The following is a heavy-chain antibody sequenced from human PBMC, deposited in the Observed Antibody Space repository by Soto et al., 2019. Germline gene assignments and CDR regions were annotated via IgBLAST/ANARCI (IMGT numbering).Heavy chain of an antibody. CDR1: GFTFSSYA. V-gene: IGHV3-30-3*01. CDR3: ARVVSGSIGY. D-gene: IGHD1-26*01. J-gene: IGHJ4*02. Sequence: QPGGSLRLSCAASGFTFSSYAMHWVRQAPGKGLEWVAVISYDGSNKYYADSVKGRFTISRDNSKNTLYLQMNSLRAEDTAVYYCARVVSGSIGYWGQGTLVTVS. CDR2: ISYDGSNK.